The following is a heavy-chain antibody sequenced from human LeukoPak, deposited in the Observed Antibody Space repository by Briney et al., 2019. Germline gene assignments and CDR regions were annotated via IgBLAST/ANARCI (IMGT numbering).Heavy chain of an antibody. V-gene: IGHV4-59*01. D-gene: IGHD2-15*01. Sequence: SETLSLTCTVSGASISSYYWSWIRQPPGKGLEWIGYIYYSGSTNYNPSLKSRVTMSVDTSKNQFSLKLNSVTAADTAVYYCARGDLHGDSPYGYWGQGVLVTVSS. CDR3: ARGDLHGDSPYGY. J-gene: IGHJ4*02. CDR2: IYYSGST. CDR1: GASISSYY.